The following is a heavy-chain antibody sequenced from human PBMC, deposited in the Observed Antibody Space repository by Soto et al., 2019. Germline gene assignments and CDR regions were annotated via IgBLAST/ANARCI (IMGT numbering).Heavy chain of an antibody. CDR2: IIPIFGTA. CDR3: ARSFPRIAAAGTGDCYYYGMGV. V-gene: IGHV1-69*06. J-gene: IGHJ6*02. Sequence: ASVKVSCKASGGTFSSYAISWVRPAPGQGLQWMGGIIPIFGTANHPQKFQGRVTITADKSTSTAYMELSSLRSEDTAVYYCARSFPRIAAAGTGDCYYYGMGVWSQGATVTVAS. D-gene: IGHD6-13*01. CDR1: GGTFSSYA.